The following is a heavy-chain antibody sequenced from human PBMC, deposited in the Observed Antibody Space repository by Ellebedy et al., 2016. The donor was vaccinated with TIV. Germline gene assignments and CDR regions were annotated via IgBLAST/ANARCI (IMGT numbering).Heavy chain of an antibody. Sequence: PGGSLRLSCAASGFTFSSYSMNWVRQAPGKGLEWVSSISSSSSYIYYADSVKGRFTISRDNAKNSLYLQMNSLRAEDTAVYYCARDTTMILDSWYFDLWGRGTLVTVSS. CDR2: ISSSSSYI. V-gene: IGHV3-21*01. J-gene: IGHJ2*01. CDR1: GFTFSSYS. D-gene: IGHD3-22*01. CDR3: ARDTTMILDSWYFDL.